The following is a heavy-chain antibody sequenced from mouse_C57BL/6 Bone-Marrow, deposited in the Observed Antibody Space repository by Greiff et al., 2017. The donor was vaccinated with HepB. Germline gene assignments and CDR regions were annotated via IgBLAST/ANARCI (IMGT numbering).Heavy chain of an antibody. CDR1: GFNIKDDY. J-gene: IGHJ4*01. CDR2: IDPENGDT. D-gene: IGHD2-4*01. CDR3: TTPIRGDY. V-gene: IGHV14-4*01. Sequence: VQLKESGAELVRPGASVKLSCTASGFNIKDDYMHWVKQRPEQGLEWIGWIDPENGDTEYASKFQGKATITADTSSNTAYLQLSSLTSEDTAVYYCTTPIRGDYWGQGTSVTVSS.